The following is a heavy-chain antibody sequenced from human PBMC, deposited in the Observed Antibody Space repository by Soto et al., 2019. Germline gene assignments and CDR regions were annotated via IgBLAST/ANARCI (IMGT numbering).Heavy chain of an antibody. V-gene: IGHV2-70*12. Sequence: GPTLVHPSHTFTLTSCLSEFCLSTSGISVALNREPPCSAHEWLAHIHWDDDKDYNRFMETRLSISKDTSKNQVALAVTNVDPADTATYYCARLRRTRVGSGSWRSDGMDVWGQGTTVNVS. J-gene: IGHJ6*02. CDR1: EFCLSTSGIS. CDR3: ARLRRTRVGSGSWRSDGMDV. CDR2: IHWDDDK. D-gene: IGHD3-10*01.